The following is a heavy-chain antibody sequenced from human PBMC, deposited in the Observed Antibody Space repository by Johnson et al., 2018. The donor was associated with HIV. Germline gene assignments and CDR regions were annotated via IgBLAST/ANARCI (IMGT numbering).Heavy chain of an antibody. V-gene: IGHV3-13*01. CDR1: GFSFSDYD. CDR2: IGTAGDT. J-gene: IGHJ3*02. Sequence: VQLVESGRGLVQPGGSLRLSCAASGFSFSDYDMHCVRQLTGKSLEWVSAIGTAGDTFYPGSVKGRFTISRENPKNSLYLQMNSLRAGDTAIYYCARGGSSGWSGFLAFDIWGQGTMVTVSS. D-gene: IGHD6-19*01. CDR3: ARGGSSGWSGFLAFDI.